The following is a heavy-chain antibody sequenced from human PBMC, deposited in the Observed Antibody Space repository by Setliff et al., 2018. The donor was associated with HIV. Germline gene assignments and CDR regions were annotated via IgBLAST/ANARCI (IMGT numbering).Heavy chain of an antibody. CDR3: ARDRSNTWAFDY. V-gene: IGHV3-30*02. D-gene: IGHD2-2*01. Sequence: GGSLRLSCAASGFTFSSYGMHWVRQAPGKGLEWVAFILHDGSDKDCSDSVRGRSTISRDDSRNTVYLQMNSLAAEDTALYYCARDRSNTWAFDYWGPGVLVTVSS. CDR2: ILHDGSDK. CDR1: GFTFSSYG. J-gene: IGHJ4*02.